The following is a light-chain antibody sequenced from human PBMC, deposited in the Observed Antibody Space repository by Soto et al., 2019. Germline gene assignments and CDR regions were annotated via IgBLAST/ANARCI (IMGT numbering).Light chain of an antibody. J-gene: IGLJ1*01. V-gene: IGLV2-14*03. CDR3: SSFISTTTPLV. CDR1: SSDVGGYNF. Sequence: QSALIQPASVSGSPGQSITISCDGTSSDVGGYNFVSWYQLHPGKAPKLIIFDVSVRPSGVSNRFSGSKSGNTASLTISGLQAEDEADYFCSSFISTTTPLVFGTGTKLTVL. CDR2: DVS.